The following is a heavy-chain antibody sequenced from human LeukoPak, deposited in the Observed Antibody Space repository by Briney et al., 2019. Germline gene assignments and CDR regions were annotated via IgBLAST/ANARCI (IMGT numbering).Heavy chain of an antibody. CDR1: GFTFSDYY. CDR3: ARAGSGYYYYYMDV. Sequence: GGSLRLSCAASGFTFSDYYMSWIRQAPGKGLEWVSYISSSGSTIYYADSVKGRFTISRDNAKNSLYLQMNSLRAEDTAAYYCARAGSGYYYYYMDVWGKGTTVTVSS. J-gene: IGHJ6*03. CDR2: ISSSGSTI. D-gene: IGHD3-3*01. V-gene: IGHV3-11*04.